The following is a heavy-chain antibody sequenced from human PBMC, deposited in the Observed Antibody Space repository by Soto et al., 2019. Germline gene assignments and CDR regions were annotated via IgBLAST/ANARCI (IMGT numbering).Heavy chain of an antibody. Sequence: ASVKVSCKASGYIFTTYAIHWVRQAPGQRLEWMGWINAGNGNTKYSQKFQGRVTITRDTSASTAYMELSSLRSEDTAMYYCARDRYSGEQWLVRWFDSRGQGTLVTVSS. CDR2: INAGNGNT. D-gene: IGHD6-19*01. CDR1: GYIFTTYA. V-gene: IGHV1-3*01. CDR3: ARDRYSGEQWLVRWFDS. J-gene: IGHJ5*01.